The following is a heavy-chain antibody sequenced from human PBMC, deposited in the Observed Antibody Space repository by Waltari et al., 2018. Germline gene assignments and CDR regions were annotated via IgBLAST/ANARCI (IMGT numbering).Heavy chain of an antibody. Sequence: QVQLQESGPGLVKPSETLSLTCTVSGGSIRSHYWSWIRQPPGKGLEWIGYIYYSGSTNYNPSLKSRVTISVDTSKNQFSLKLSSVTAADTAVYYCARDLGGTTIWYFDLWGRGTLVTVSS. CDR3: ARDLGGTTIWYFDL. CDR2: IYYSGST. D-gene: IGHD1-7*01. V-gene: IGHV4-59*11. CDR1: GGSIRSHY. J-gene: IGHJ2*01.